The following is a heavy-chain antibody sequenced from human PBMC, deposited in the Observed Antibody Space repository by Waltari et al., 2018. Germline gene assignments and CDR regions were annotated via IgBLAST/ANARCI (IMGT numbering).Heavy chain of an antibody. CDR3: ARGPYSSSWHFDY. V-gene: IGHV3-23*01. CDR1: GFTFSSYA. J-gene: IGHJ4*02. CDR2: ISGSGGST. D-gene: IGHD6-13*01. Sequence: EVQLLESGGGLVQPGGSLRLSCAASGFTFSSYAMSWVRQAPGKGLEWVSAISGSGGSTYYADSVKGRFTISRDNSKNTLYLQMNSLRAEDTAVYYCARGPYSSSWHFDYWGQGTLVTVSS.